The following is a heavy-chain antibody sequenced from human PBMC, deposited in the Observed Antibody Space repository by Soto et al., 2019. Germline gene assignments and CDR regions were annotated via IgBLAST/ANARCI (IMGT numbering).Heavy chain of an antibody. CDR2: ISPKSGGT. Sequence: QVQLVQSGAEVKESGASVKVSCKASGYTFTGYYIHWVRQAPGQGLEWVGEISPKSGGTRYAQKFQGRVTMTKDTSINRVYMELSNLSADDTAVYSCGRGRSGELVVFYWGQGSLVTVHS. V-gene: IGHV1-2*02. CDR3: GRGRSGELVVFY. J-gene: IGHJ4*02. D-gene: IGHD1-7*01. CDR1: GYTFTGYY.